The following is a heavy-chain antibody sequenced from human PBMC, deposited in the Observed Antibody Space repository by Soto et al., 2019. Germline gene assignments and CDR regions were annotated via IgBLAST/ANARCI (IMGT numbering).Heavy chain of an antibody. D-gene: IGHD6-13*01. CDR3: ARDQRGIAAADY. CDR1: GYTFTGYY. Sequence: ASVTVSCTASGYTFTGYYMHWVRQAPGQGLEWMGWINPNSGGTNYAQKFQGRVTMTRDTSISAAHMELSRLRSDDTAVYYCARDQRGIAAADYWGQGTLVTVSS. V-gene: IGHV1-2*02. J-gene: IGHJ4*02. CDR2: INPNSGGT.